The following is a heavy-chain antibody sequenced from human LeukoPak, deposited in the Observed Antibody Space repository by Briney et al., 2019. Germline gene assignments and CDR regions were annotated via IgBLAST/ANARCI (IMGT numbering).Heavy chain of an antibody. J-gene: IGHJ3*02. D-gene: IGHD1-26*01. CDR1: GYSFTSYW. CDR3: ARVSGSYSERNAFDI. V-gene: IGHV5-51*01. Sequence: GESLKISCKGSGYSFTSYWIGWVRQMPGKGLEWMGIIYPGDSDTRYSPSFQGQVTISADKSISTAYLQWSSLKASDTAMYYCARVSGSYSERNAFDIWGQGTMVTVSS. CDR2: IYPGDSDT.